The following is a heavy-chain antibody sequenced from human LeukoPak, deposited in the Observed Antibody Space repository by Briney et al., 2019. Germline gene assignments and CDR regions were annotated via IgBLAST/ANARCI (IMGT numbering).Heavy chain of an antibody. D-gene: IGHD3-3*01. Sequence: SETLSLTCTVSGGSISSGSYYWSWIRQPAGKGLEWIGRIYTSGSTNYNPSLKSRVTISVDTSKNQFSLKLSSVTAADTAVYYCARGPHYAIFGVVKPSGAFDIWGQGTMVTVSS. CDR3: ARGPHYAIFGVVKPSGAFDI. V-gene: IGHV4-61*02. CDR1: GGSISSGSYY. J-gene: IGHJ3*02. CDR2: IYTSGST.